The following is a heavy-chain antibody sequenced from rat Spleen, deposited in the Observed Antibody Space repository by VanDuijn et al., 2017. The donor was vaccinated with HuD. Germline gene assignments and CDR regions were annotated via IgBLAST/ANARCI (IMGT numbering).Heavy chain of an antibody. J-gene: IGHJ3*01. V-gene: IGHV3-1*01. CDR1: GYSITNNY. D-gene: IGHD1-6*01. CDR3: TRWLSMSATNYYYALFAY. CDR2: IDYSGRT. Sequence: EVQLQESGPGLVKPSQSLSLTCSVTGYSITNNYWGWIRKFPGNKMEWMGYIDYSGRTSYNPSLKSRISITRDTSKNQFFLQLHSVTTEDTATYYCTRWLSMSATNYYYALFAYWGQGTLVTVSS.